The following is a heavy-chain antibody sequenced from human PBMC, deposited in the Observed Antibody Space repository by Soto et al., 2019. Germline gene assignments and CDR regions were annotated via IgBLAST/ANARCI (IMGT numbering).Heavy chain of an antibody. CDR3: ARGSRAAAGTGDIDY. D-gene: IGHD6-13*01. V-gene: IGHV3-30-3*01. CDR1: GFTFSSYA. CDR2: ISYDGSNK. J-gene: IGHJ4*02. Sequence: QVQLVESGGGVVQPGRSLRLSCAASGFTFSSYAMHWVRQAPGKGLEWVAVISYDGSNKYYADSVKGRFTISSDNSKNTLYLQMNSLRAEDTAVYYCARGSRAAAGTGDIDYWGQGTLVTVSS.